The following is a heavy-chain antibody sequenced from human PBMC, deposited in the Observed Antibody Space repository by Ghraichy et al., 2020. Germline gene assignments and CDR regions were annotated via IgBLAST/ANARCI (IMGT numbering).Heavy chain of an antibody. CDR3: ARVGSCSSTSCLYGNWFDP. CDR2: IYYSGST. Sequence: SETLSLTCTVSGGSISSYYWSWIRQPPGKALEWTGYIYYSGSTNYNPSLKSRVTISVDTSKNQFSLKLSSVTAADTAVYYCARVGSCSSTSCLYGNWFDPWGQGTLVNVSS. J-gene: IGHJ5*02. D-gene: IGHD2-2*01. CDR1: GGSISSYY. V-gene: IGHV4-59*01.